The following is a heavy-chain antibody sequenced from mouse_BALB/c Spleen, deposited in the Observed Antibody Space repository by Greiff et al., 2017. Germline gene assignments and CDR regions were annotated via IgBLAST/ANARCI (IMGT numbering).Heavy chain of an antibody. J-gene: IGHJ4*01. CDR3: ARGDLLWSLYYAMDY. Sequence: VHLVESGPGLVAPSQSLSITCTVSGFSLTSYGVHWVRQPPGKGLEWLGVIWAGGSTNYNSALMSRLSISKDNSKSQVFLKMNSLQTDDTAMYYCARGDLLWSLYYAMDYWGQGTSVTVSS. V-gene: IGHV2-9*02. CDR2: IWAGGST. D-gene: IGHD2-1*01. CDR1: GFSLTSYG.